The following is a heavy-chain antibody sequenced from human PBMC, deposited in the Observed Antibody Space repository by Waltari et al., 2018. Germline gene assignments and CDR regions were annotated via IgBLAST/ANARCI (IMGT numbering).Heavy chain of an antibody. D-gene: IGHD5-12*01. CDR2: ISGSGGST. J-gene: IGHJ4*02. CDR1: GFTFSSYA. V-gene: IGHV3-23*04. Sequence: EVQLVESGGGLVQPGGSLRLSCAASGFTFSSYAMSWVRQAPGKGLEWVSAISGSGGSTYYADSVKDRFTISRDNSKNTLYLQMNSLRAEDTAVYYCAKDSVDIVATIRGEDYWGQGTLVTVSS. CDR3: AKDSVDIVATIRGEDY.